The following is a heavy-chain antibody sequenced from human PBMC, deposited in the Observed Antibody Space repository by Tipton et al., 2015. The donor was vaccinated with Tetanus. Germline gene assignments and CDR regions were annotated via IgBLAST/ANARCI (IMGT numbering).Heavy chain of an antibody. Sequence: GSLRLSCAASGFTFSDYYMTWIRQAPGKGLEWVSYISGSGATIYYADSVRGRFTISRDNTKNSLYLQMNSLRPEDTALYYCAKDASGDPVSNSYYGMDVWGQGTTVTVSS. CDR2: ISGSGATI. CDR1: GFTFSDYY. D-gene: IGHD4-17*01. J-gene: IGHJ6*02. CDR3: AKDASGDPVSNSYYGMDV. V-gene: IGHV3-11*01.